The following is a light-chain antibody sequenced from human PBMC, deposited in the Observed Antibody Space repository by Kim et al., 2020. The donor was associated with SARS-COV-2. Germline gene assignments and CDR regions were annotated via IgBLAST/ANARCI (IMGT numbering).Light chain of an antibody. CDR2: GTS. Sequence: ELVLTQSPGTLSLSPGERATLSCRASERVTNKYLAWYQHKPGQTPRLLIYGTSNRAPGIPDRFSGSGSGTDFTLSITSLEPEDCAVYYWHQYDRLPWAFGLGNKVDIK. CDR1: ERVTNKY. V-gene: IGKV3-20*01. CDR3: HQYDRLPWA. J-gene: IGKJ1*01.